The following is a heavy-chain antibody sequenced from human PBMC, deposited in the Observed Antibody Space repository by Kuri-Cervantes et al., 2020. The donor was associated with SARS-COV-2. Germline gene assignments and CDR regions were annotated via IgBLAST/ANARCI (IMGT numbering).Heavy chain of an antibody. CDR2: IYYSGST. CDR3: ARLKAGQFDY. V-gene: IGHV4-61*01. Sequence: GSLRLSCTVSGGSVSSGSYYWSWIRQPPGKGLEWIGYIYYSGSTNYNPSLKSRVTISVDTSKNQFSLKLSSVTAADTAVYYCARLKAGQFDYWGQGTLVTVSS. J-gene: IGHJ4*02. CDR1: GGSVSSGSYY.